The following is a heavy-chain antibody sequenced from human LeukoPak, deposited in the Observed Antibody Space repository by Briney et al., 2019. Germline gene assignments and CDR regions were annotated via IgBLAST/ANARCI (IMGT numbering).Heavy chain of an antibody. D-gene: IGHD6-19*01. CDR1: GFTVSSNY. CDR3: AREAVAGTVSEGFDY. CDR2: IYSGGST. J-gene: IGHJ4*02. Sequence: PGGSLRLSCAASGFTVSSNYLSWVRPAPGKGLGWGSVIYSGGSTYYADSVKGRFTISRDNSKHTLYLQMNSLRAEDTAVYYCAREAVAGTVSEGFDYWGQGTLVTVSS. V-gene: IGHV3-53*01.